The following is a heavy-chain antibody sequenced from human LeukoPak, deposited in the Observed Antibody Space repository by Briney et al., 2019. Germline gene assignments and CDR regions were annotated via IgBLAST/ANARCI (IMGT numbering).Heavy chain of an antibody. CDR2: INSNGGGA. D-gene: IGHD3-10*01. CDR3: AREDEQRGMGYYMDV. CDR1: GYSFTGYY. J-gene: IGHJ6*03. Sequence: ASVKVSCKSSGYSFTGYYMHWVRQAPGQGFEWMGWINSNGGGAQYAQKLQGRVTMTTDTSTSTAYMELRSLRSDDTAVYYCAREDEQRGMGYYMDVWGKGTTVTVSS. V-gene: IGHV1-2*02.